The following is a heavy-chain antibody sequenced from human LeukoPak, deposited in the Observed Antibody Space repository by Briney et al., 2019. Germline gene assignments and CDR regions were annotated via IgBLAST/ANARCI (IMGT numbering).Heavy chain of an antibody. CDR3: ARAGGSGSYSYFDY. D-gene: IGHD3-10*01. CDR2: IYYSGST. Sequence: SETLSLTCTVSGGSISSYYWSWIRQPPGKGLEWVGYIYYSGSTNYNLSLKSRVTISVDTSKNQFSLKLSSVTAADTAVYYCARAGGSGSYSYFDYWGQGTLVTVSS. V-gene: IGHV4-59*01. CDR1: GGSISSYY. J-gene: IGHJ4*02.